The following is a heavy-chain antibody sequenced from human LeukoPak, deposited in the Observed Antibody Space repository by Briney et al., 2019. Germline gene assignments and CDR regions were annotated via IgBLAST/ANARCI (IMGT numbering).Heavy chain of an antibody. V-gene: IGHV3-23*01. J-gene: IGHJ2*01. D-gene: IGHD4-17*01. Sequence: GGSLRLSCAASGFTFSSYGMSWVRQAPGKGLEWVSATSGSGGQANYADSVKGRFTISRDDSKNTLYLQLNSLRAEDTAIYYCAKVGERDGDYWYFDLWGRGTLVTVSS. CDR2: TSGSGGQA. CDR3: AKVGERDGDYWYFDL. CDR1: GFTFSSYG.